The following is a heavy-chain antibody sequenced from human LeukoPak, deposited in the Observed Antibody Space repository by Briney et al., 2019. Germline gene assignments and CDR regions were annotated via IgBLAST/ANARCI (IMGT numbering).Heavy chain of an antibody. CDR3: ARVRQFVPGYFFDY. Sequence: SETLSLTCTVSGGSVSSATYYWSWIRQPPGKGLEWIGYIYYSGSTNYNPSFKSRVTISLDTSENQFSLKLTSVTAADTAVYYCARVRQFVPGYFFDYWGQGALVTVSS. CDR1: GGSVSSATYY. D-gene: IGHD6-6*01. CDR2: IYYSGST. V-gene: IGHV4-61*01. J-gene: IGHJ4*02.